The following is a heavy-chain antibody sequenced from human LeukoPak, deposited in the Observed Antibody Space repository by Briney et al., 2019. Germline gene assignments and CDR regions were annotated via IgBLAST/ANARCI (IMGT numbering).Heavy chain of an antibody. V-gene: IGHV4-31*03. Sequence: SQTLSLSCTVSGGSISSGGYYWSWIRQHPGKGLEWIGYIYYSGSTYYNPSLKSRVTISVDTSKNQFSLKLSSVTAADTAVYYCARDRMRGAYFDYWGQGTLVTVSS. CDR3: ARDRMRGAYFDY. J-gene: IGHJ4*02. CDR1: GGSISSGGYY. D-gene: IGHD3-16*01. CDR2: IYYSGST.